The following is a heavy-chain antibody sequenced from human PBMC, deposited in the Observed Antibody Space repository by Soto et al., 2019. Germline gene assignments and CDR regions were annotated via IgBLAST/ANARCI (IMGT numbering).Heavy chain of an antibody. J-gene: IGHJ4*02. D-gene: IGHD3-9*01. CDR2: IIPIFGTA. V-gene: IGHV1-69*06. CDR3: ATGKELIYDILTGYYDY. CDR1: GGTFSSYA. Sequence: QVQLVQSGAEVKKPGSSVKVSCKASGGTFSSYAISWVRQAPGQGLEWMGGIIPIFGTANYAQKFQGRVTITADKSTSTAYMELSSLRSEDTAVYYCATGKELIYDILTGYYDYWGQGTLVTVSS.